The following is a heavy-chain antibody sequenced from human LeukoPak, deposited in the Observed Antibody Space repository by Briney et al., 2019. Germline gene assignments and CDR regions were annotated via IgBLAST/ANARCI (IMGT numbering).Heavy chain of an antibody. V-gene: IGHV1-8*02. CDR2: MNPNSGNT. CDR3: ARGGTNPPSTVTGGPDY. D-gene: IGHD4-17*01. Sequence: ASVKVSCKASGYTFTSYDINWVRQATGQGLEWMGWMNPNSGNTGYAQKFQGRVTMTRDTSISTAYMELSRLRSDDTAVYYCARGGTNPPSTVTGGPDYWGQGTLVTVSS. CDR1: GYTFTSYD. J-gene: IGHJ4*02.